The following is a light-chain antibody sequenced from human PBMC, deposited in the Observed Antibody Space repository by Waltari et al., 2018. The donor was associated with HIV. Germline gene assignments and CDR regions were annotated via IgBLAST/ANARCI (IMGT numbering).Light chain of an antibody. CDR2: EVN. Sequence: QSALTQPPSASGSPGQSVTISCTGTSSDVGGSKYVSWYQQHPGKAPKLMIYEVNKWPSGVPDRFSGSKSANTASLTVSWLQADDEADYYCNSYAGSNNWVFGGGTKLTVL. CDR3: NSYAGSNNWV. V-gene: IGLV2-8*01. J-gene: IGLJ3*02. CDR1: SSDVGGSKY.